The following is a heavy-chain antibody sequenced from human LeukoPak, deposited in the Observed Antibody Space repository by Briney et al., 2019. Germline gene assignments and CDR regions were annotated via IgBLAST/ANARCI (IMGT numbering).Heavy chain of an antibody. J-gene: IGHJ6*04. CDR2: ISGSGGST. V-gene: IGHV3-23*01. CDR3: AEPGTTMIGGV. D-gene: IGHD3-10*02. Sequence: GGSLRLSWAASGFTFGSYWMSWVRQAPGKGLEGVAAISGSGGSTYYADSGKGRFTISRDNSKTTLYLPMHSLRAEHTAVYYCAEPGTTMIGGVWGKGTTVTPSS. CDR1: GFTFGSYW.